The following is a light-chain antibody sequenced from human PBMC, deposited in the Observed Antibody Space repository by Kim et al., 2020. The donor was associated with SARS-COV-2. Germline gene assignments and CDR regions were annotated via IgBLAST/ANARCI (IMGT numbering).Light chain of an antibody. CDR3: HQYGNSPWT. CDR2: GAS. Sequence: SPGERATLSCRASQTGNSRYLAWYQQTPGQATRLLLYGASTRAAGIPDRFSGSESGTDFTLTISRLEPEDFAVYYCHQYGNSPWTSGQGTKLDIK. V-gene: IGKV3-20*01. J-gene: IGKJ1*01. CDR1: QTGNSRY.